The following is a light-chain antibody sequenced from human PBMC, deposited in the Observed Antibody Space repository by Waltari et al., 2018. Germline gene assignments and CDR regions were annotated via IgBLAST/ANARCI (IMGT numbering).Light chain of an antibody. CDR3: QSADSSGTWV. V-gene: IGLV3-25*03. CDR1: VLPKQY. J-gene: IGLJ3*02. Sequence: SYELTQPPSVSVSPGQTARITCSGDVLPKQYAHWYQQKTGQAPVRVIYKDNERPSGIPERFSGSSSGTTVTLTISGVQAEDEADYYCQSADSSGTWVFGGGTNLTVL. CDR2: KDN.